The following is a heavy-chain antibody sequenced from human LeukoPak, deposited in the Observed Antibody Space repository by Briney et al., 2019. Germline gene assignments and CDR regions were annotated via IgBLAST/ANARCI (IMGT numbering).Heavy chain of an antibody. CDR1: GFTFSRYW. CDR2: IKEDGSKK. J-gene: IGHJ4*02. V-gene: IGHV3-7*01. D-gene: IGHD3-3*01. Sequence: GGSLRLSCAASGFTFSRYWMTWVRQAPGKGLEWVANIKEDGSKKNYVDSVKGRFTISRDNAKNSLYLQMNSLRAEDTAVYYCAREDLGDYDFWSGYYEFDYWGQGTLVTVSS. CDR3: AREDLGDYDFWSGYYEFDY.